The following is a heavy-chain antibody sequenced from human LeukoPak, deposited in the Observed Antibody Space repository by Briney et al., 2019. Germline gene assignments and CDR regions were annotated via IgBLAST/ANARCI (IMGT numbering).Heavy chain of an antibody. CDR2: MNPNSGNT. D-gene: IGHD3-9*01. J-gene: IGHJ6*03. V-gene: IGHV1-8*03. CDR3: ARGPYYDILTGYYYYYYMDV. Sequence: ASVKVSCKASGYTFTGYDINWVRQATGQGLEWMGWMNPNSGNTGYAQKFQGRVTITRNTSISTAYMELSSPRSEDTAVYYCARGPYYDILTGYYYYYYMDVWGKGTTVTVSS. CDR1: GYTFTGYD.